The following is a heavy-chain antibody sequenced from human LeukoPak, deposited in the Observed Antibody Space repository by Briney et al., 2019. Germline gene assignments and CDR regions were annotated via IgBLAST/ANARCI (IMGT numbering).Heavy chain of an antibody. V-gene: IGHV4-59*11. CDR2: ISYIGST. J-gene: IGHJ3*02. CDR3: ARDPTTVTKGLDI. D-gene: IGHD4-17*01. CDR1: GGSMSSHY. Sequence: SETLSLTCTVSGGSMSSHYWSWIRQPPGKGLEWIEYISYIGSTNYNPSLKSRATISIDTSKNQFSLKLSSVTAADTAVYYCARDPTTVTKGLDIWGQGTMVTVSS.